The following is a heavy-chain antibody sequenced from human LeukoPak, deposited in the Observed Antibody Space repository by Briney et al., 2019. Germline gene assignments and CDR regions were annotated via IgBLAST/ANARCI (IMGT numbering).Heavy chain of an antibody. Sequence: GGSLRLSCAACGFTFCSYGMLCLRQAPGKGLVWVAFIRYDGRNKHYAHSVTGRFTISRDNSKNTLYLQMNCLRAKDTAVYYCAKDLSSVVVVPAAIESPLGYWGQGTLVTVSS. J-gene: IGHJ4*02. CDR3: AKDLSSVVVVPAAIESPLGY. CDR1: GFTFCSYG. D-gene: IGHD2-2*01. CDR2: IRYDGRNK. V-gene: IGHV3-30*02.